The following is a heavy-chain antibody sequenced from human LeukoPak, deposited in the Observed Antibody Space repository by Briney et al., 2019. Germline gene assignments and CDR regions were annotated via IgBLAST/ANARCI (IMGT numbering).Heavy chain of an antibody. J-gene: IGHJ4*02. CDR3: AIKRFSLRYFDWPQGDFDY. CDR1: GFTFSSYA. Sequence: GRSLRLSCAASGFTFSSYAMHWVRQAPGKGLEWVAVISYDGSKKYYADSVKGRFTISRDNSKNTLYLQMNSLRAEDTAVYYCAIKRFSLRYFDWPQGDFDYWGQGTLVTVSS. CDR2: ISYDGSKK. V-gene: IGHV3-30-3*01. D-gene: IGHD3-9*01.